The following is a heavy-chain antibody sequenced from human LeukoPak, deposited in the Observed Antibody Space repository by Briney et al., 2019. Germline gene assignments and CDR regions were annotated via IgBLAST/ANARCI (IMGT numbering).Heavy chain of an antibody. CDR1: GGSFSGYY. D-gene: IGHD6-19*01. Sequence: PSETLSLTCAVYGGSFSGYYWSWIRQPPGKGLEWIGEINHSGSTNYNPSLKSRVTISVDTSKNQFSLKLSSVTAADTAVYYCARGTPAVARGGDFDYWGQGTLATVSS. CDR3: ARGTPAVARGGDFDY. V-gene: IGHV4-34*01. J-gene: IGHJ4*02. CDR2: INHSGST.